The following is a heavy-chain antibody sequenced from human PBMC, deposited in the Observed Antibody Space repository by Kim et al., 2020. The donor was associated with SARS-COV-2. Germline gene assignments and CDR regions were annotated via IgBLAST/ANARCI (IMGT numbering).Heavy chain of an antibody. V-gene: IGHV3-33*05. CDR2: ISYDGSNK. CDR1: GFTFSSYG. J-gene: IGHJ3*02. CDR3: ARALYSGSYYTLPFDI. D-gene: IGHD1-26*01. Sequence: GGSLRFSCAASGFTFSSYGMHWVRQAPGKGLEWVAVISYDGSNKYYADSVKGRFTISRDNSKNTLYLQMNSLRAEDTAVYYCARALYSGSYYTLPFDIWGQGTMVTVSS.